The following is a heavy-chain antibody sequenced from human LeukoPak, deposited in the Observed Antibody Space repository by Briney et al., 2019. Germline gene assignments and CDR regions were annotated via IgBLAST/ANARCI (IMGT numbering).Heavy chain of an antibody. V-gene: IGHV4-59*02. CDR2: TYHTGST. Sequence: PSETLSLTCSVSGGPVTEYYWSWIRQPPGKGLEWSGYTYHTGSTNYSPSLKSRVTMSVDASRNQFSLKLVSVTAADTAVYYCARDRGSTGYYYLDSWGQGILVTVSS. CDR1: GGPVTEYY. D-gene: IGHD1-26*01. J-gene: IGHJ4*02. CDR3: ARDRGSTGYYYLDS.